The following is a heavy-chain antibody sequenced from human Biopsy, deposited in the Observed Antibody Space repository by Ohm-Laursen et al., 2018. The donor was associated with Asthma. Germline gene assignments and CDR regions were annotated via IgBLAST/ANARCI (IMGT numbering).Heavy chain of an antibody. J-gene: IGHJ4*02. CDR2: INVVFGTT. CDR1: FNTLF. V-gene: IGHV1-69*01. D-gene: IGHD2-2*01. CDR3: ARKAGSCISRTCYSLDF. Sequence: FNTLFTGSARLPPGAGREWMGWINVVFGTTTYPQKFQDRVTITADDSTSTVYMEVSSLRSEDTAVYYCARKAGSCISRTCYSLDFWGQGTLVTVSS.